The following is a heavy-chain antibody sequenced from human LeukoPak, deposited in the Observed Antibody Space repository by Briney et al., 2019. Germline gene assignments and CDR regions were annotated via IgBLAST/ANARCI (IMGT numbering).Heavy chain of an antibody. CDR3: AKRGIKGEYYFDY. CDR1: GFTFSNYG. CDR2: IWYDGSNK. J-gene: IGHJ4*02. D-gene: IGHD3-10*01. Sequence: GGSLRLSCAASGFTFSNYGMHWVRQAPGKGLEWVAVIWYDGSNKYYADSVKGRFTISRDNSKNTLFLQMNSLRAEDTAVYYCAKRGIKGEYYFDYWGQGSLVTVSS. V-gene: IGHV3-33*06.